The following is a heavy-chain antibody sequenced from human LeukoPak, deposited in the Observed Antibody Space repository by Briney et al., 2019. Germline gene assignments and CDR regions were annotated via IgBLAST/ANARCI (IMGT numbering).Heavy chain of an antibody. Sequence: GRSLRLSCAASGFTFSSYAMHWVRQAPGKGLEWVAVISYDGSNKYYVDSVKGRFTISRDNSKNTLYLQMNSLRAEDTAVYYCARDISALVRGATVAGVDYWGQGTLVTVSS. J-gene: IGHJ4*02. CDR1: GFTFSSYA. CDR3: ARDISALVRGATVAGVDY. CDR2: ISYDGSNK. V-gene: IGHV3-30*04. D-gene: IGHD6-19*01.